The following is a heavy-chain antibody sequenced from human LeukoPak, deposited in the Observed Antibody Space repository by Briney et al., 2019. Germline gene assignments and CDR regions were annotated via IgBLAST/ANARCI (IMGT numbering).Heavy chain of an antibody. V-gene: IGHV4-39*07. Sequence: PSETLSLTCTVSGGSISSSSYYWGWIRQPPGKGLEWIGSIYYSGSTYYNPSLKSRVTISVDTSKNQFSLKLSSVTAADTAVYYCATRWGRGDGYNTANWFDPWGQGTLVTVSS. CDR3: ATRWGRGDGYNTANWFDP. D-gene: IGHD5-24*01. J-gene: IGHJ5*02. CDR2: IYYSGST. CDR1: GGSISSSSYY.